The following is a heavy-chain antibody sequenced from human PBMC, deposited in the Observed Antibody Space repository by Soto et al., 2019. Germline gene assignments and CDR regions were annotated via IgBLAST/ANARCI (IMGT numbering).Heavy chain of an antibody. J-gene: IGHJ5*02. CDR2: IYYSGST. D-gene: IGHD3-3*01. V-gene: IGHV4-39*01. CDR1: GVSISSSIYY. Sequence: SETLSLTCTVSGVSISSSIYYWGWIRQPPGKGLEWIGSIYYSGSTYYNPSLKSRVTISVDTSKNQFSLKLSSVTAADTAVYYCARHAGGFLEWSINWFDPWGQGTLVTVSS. CDR3: ARHAGGFLEWSINWFDP.